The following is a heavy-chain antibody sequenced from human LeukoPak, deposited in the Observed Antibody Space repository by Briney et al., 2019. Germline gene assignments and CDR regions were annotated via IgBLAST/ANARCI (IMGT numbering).Heavy chain of an antibody. CDR1: GFTFSNYG. CDR2: IWYDASNK. D-gene: IGHD3-10*01. V-gene: IGHV3-33*01. J-gene: IGHJ3*02. CDR3: ARGAYGSGTYHDFDI. Sequence: GGSLRLSCAASGFTFSNYGMHWVRQAPGKGLEWVAVIWYDASNKYYVDSVKGRFTISRDNSKNTLYLQMNSLRADNTAVYYCARGAYGSGTYHDFDIWGQGTMVTVSS.